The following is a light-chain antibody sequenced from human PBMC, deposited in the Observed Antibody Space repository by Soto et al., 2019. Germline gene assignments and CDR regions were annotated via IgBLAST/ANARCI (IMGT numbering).Light chain of an antibody. CDR3: QQTYTAPRT. Sequence: DIQMTQSPSSLSASVGDRVTITCRASRSINPYLNWYQHKPGKAPRLLISAASSLQSGVPSRFSGSGSGTDFTLTISSLQLEDVATYYCQQTYTAPRTFGQGTKVEIK. CDR2: AAS. V-gene: IGKV1-39*01. CDR1: RSINPY. J-gene: IGKJ1*01.